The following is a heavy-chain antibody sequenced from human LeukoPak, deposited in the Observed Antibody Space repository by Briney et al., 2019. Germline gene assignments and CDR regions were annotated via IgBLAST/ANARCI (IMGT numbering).Heavy chain of an antibody. Sequence: GGGLRLSCAASGVTFSSYAMSWVREAPGEGGEGGSAISGSGRTTFYAASVKGRFSLSSDNSNNPLYLQMNSLRADDTAVYYCAQTHYHPYYFDYWGQGTLVTVSS. CDR3: AQTHYHPYYFDY. CDR1: GVTFSSYA. J-gene: IGHJ4*02. V-gene: IGHV3-23*01. D-gene: IGHD2-2*01. CDR2: ISGSGRTT.